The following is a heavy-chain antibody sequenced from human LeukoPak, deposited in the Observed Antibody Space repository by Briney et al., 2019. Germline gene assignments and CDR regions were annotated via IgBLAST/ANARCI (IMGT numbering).Heavy chain of an antibody. CDR3: ARHQSSGYDPIDY. D-gene: IGHD5-12*01. J-gene: IGHJ4*02. V-gene: IGHV4-31*03. CDR2: IYYSGST. CDR1: GGSISSGGYY. Sequence: SETLSLTCTVSGGSISSGGYYWSWIRQHPGKGLEWIGYIYYSGSTYYNPSLKSRVTISVDTSKNQFSLKLSSVTAADTAVYYCARHQSSGYDPIDYWGQGTLVTVSS.